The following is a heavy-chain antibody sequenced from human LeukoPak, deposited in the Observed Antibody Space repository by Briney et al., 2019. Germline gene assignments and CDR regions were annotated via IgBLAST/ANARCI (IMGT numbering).Heavy chain of an antibody. CDR1: GFTFSSYA. CDR2: ISYDGSNK. J-gene: IGHJ4*02. CDR3: ARGEYSSSFDY. Sequence: GGSLRLSCAASGFTFSSYAMHWVRQAPGKGLEWVAVISYDGSNKYYADSVKGRFTISRDNSKNTLYLQMNSLRAEDTAVYYCARGEYSSSFDYWGQGTLVTVSS. V-gene: IGHV3-30-3*01. D-gene: IGHD6-6*01.